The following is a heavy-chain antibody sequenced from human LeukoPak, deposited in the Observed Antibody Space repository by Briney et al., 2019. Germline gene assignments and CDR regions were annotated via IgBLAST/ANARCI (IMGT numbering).Heavy chain of an antibody. J-gene: IGHJ6*03. V-gene: IGHV4-61*02. Sequence: SETLSLTCTVSGGSISSGSYYWSWIRQPAGKGLEWIGRIYTSGSTNYNPSLKSRVTISVDTSKNQFSLKLSSVTAADTAVYYCARATMVRGVIMALGYYYYYMDVWGKGTTVTISS. D-gene: IGHD3-10*01. CDR3: ARATMVRGVIMALGYYYYYMDV. CDR1: GGSISSGSYY. CDR2: IYTSGST.